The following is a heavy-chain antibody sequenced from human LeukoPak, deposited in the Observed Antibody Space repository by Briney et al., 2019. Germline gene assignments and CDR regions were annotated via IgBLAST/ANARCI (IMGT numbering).Heavy chain of an antibody. D-gene: IGHD3-22*01. CDR2: ISGSGGST. CDR3: AKGNYYDSSGYLVDAFDI. J-gene: IGHJ3*02. Sequence: GGSLRLSCTASGFTLSSYPMSWVRQAPGRGLEWVSAISGSGGSTYYADSVKGRFTISRDNSKNTLYLQMNSLRAEDTAVYYCAKGNYYDSSGYLVDAFDIWGQGTMVTVSS. CDR1: GFTLSSYP. V-gene: IGHV3-23*01.